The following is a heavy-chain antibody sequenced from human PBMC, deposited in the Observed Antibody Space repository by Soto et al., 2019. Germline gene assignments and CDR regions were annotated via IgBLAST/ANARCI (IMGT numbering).Heavy chain of an antibody. Sequence: ASVNVSCKASGYTFTSYAMHWVRQAPGQRLEWMGWINAGNGNTNYSQKFQGRVTITRDTSASTAYMELSSLRSEDTAVYYCAGSPVVVTSVFGTSWCLDLWGRGNLVTVSS. CDR1: GYTFTSYA. CDR2: INAGNGNT. CDR3: AGSPVVVTSVFGTSWCLDL. J-gene: IGHJ2*01. V-gene: IGHV1-3*01. D-gene: IGHD2-15*01.